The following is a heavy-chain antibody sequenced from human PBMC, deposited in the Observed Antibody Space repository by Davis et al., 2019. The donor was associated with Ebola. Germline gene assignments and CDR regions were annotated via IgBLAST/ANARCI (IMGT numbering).Heavy chain of an antibody. V-gene: IGHV3-30*04. CDR1: GFTFRNYA. CDR2: GAHRERER. CDR3: VRAVFHEVLDY. Sequence: PGGSLRLSCAASGFTFRNYAMHWVRQAPGKGREGGDVGAHRERERFYADSVKGRFTISRDNSENTLYLQMSSLTVDDTAVYYCVRAVFHEVLDYWGQGTPVTVSS. D-gene: IGHD3-3*01. J-gene: IGHJ4*02.